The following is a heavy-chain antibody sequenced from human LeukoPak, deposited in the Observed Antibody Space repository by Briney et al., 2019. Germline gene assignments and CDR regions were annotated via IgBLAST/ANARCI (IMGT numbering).Heavy chain of an antibody. Sequence: GGSLRLSCSASGFTFNNYAMSWVRQAPGKGLEWVSGLSGLGDSKYYADSVNGRFSISRDNANNRLYLQTNNLRAEDTAVYYCAKDFRDTSMFTDGYFDSWGQGTLVTVSS. CDR2: LSGLGDSK. V-gene: IGHV3-23*01. CDR1: GFTFNNYA. CDR3: AKDFRDTSMFTDGYFDS. J-gene: IGHJ4*02. D-gene: IGHD5-18*01.